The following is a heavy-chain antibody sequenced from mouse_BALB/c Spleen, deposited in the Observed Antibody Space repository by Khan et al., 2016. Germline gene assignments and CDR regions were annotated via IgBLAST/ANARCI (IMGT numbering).Heavy chain of an antibody. CDR1: GYTFTDYW. J-gene: IGHJ3*01. V-gene: IGHV1-7*01. Sequence: QVQLQQSGAELAKPGASVKMSCKASGYTFTDYWMHWIKQRPGQGLEWIGYINPNTGYTEYNQKFKDKATLTADKSSSTAYMQLSSLTSEDSAVXYCVRWGYYYGSSYGWFAYWGQGTLVTVSA. CDR2: INPNTGYT. D-gene: IGHD1-1*01. CDR3: VRWGYYYGSSYGWFAY.